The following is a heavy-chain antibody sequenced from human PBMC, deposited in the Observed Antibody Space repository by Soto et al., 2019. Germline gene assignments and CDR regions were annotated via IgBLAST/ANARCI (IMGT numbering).Heavy chain of an antibody. V-gene: IGHV4-59*01. CDR2: IYYSGST. J-gene: IGHJ4*02. CDR3: ARVGGSGSYYPLDY. CDR1: GGSISSYY. Sequence: LSLTCTVSGGSISSYYWSWIRQPPGKGQEWIGYIYYSGSTNYNPSLKSRVTISVDTSKNQFSLKLSSVTAADTAVYYCARVGGSGSYYPLDYWGQGTLVTVSS. D-gene: IGHD3-10*01.